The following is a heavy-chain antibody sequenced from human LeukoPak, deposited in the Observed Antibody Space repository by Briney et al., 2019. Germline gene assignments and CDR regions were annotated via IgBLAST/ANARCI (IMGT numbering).Heavy chain of an antibody. V-gene: IGHV1-69*13. Sequence: SVMVSCKASGGTFSSSAISWVRQAPGQGLEWMGGIIPIFGTANYAQKFQGRVTITADESTSTAYMELSSLRSEDTAVYYCAREGEDPDSHVTTRYFDYWGQATLVTVSP. CDR3: AREGEDPDSHVTTRYFDY. CDR2: IIPIFGTA. J-gene: IGHJ4*02. CDR1: GGTFSSSA. D-gene: IGHD3-22*01.